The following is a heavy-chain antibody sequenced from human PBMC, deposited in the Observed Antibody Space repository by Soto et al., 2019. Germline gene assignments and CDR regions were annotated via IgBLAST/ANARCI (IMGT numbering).Heavy chain of an antibody. CDR1: GFTFSSYA. CDR3: AENYDILTGYYRA. D-gene: IGHD3-9*01. Sequence: EVQLLESGGGLVQPGGSLRLSCAASGFTFSSYAMSWVRQAPGKGLEWVSAISGSGGSTYYADSVKGRFTISRDNSKNTLYLKMNSLRAEDTAVYYCAENYDILTGYYRAWGQGTMVTVSS. J-gene: IGHJ3*01. V-gene: IGHV3-23*01. CDR2: ISGSGGST.